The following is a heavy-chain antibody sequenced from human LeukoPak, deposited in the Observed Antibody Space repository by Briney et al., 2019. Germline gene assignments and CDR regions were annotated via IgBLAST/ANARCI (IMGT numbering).Heavy chain of an antibody. CDR1: GLTFSSYS. CDR2: ISSSSSTI. D-gene: IGHD5-12*01. CDR3: AREDIVATIDY. V-gene: IGHV3-48*04. Sequence: GGSLRLSCAASGLTFSSYSMNWVRQAPGKGLEWVSYISSSSSTIYYADSVKGRFTISRDNAKNSLYLQMNSLRAEDTAVYYCAREDIVATIDYWGQGTLVTVSS. J-gene: IGHJ4*02.